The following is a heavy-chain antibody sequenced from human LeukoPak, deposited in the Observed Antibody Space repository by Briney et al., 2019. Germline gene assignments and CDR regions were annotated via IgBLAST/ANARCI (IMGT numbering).Heavy chain of an antibody. CDR3: ARGRVSSKYSSSGSRFDP. D-gene: IGHD6-6*01. V-gene: IGHV4-34*01. CDR2: XXXXGST. Sequence: SETLSLTCAVYGGSFSGYYWSWIRQPPGKGLXXXXXXXXXGSTNYNPSLKSRVTISVDTSKNQFSLKLSSVTAADTAVYYCARGRVSSKYSSSGSRFDPWGQGTLVTVSS. J-gene: IGHJ5*02. CDR1: GGSFSGYY.